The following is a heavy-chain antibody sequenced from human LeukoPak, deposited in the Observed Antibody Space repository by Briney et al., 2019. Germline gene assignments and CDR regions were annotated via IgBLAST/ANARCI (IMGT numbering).Heavy chain of an antibody. J-gene: IGHJ4*02. CDR1: GSFISSYY. CDR3: AREGSMTARPFVSIDY. D-gene: IGHD6-6*01. Sequence: SETLSLTCTVSGSFISSYYWSWIRQPAGKGLEWIGRIHTSGSTDYNPSLKSRVTMSVDTSKNQLSLKLTSVTAADTAVYYCAREGSMTARPFVSIDYWGQGTLVTVSS. CDR2: IHTSGST. V-gene: IGHV4-4*07.